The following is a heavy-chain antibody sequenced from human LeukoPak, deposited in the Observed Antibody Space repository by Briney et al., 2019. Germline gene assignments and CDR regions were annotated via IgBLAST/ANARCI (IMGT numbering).Heavy chain of an antibody. CDR1: GYIFTSYW. CDR3: ARLKDGDYVLVNFDY. CDR2: IYPGDSDT. V-gene: IGHV5-51*01. D-gene: IGHD4-17*01. J-gene: IGHJ4*02. Sequence: GEALKISCKGSGYIFTSYWIGGVRQMPGKGLEWMGIIYPGDSDTRYTPPFQGQVTISADKSISTAYLQWSSLKASDTAMYYCARLKDGDYVLVNFDYWGQGTLVTVSS.